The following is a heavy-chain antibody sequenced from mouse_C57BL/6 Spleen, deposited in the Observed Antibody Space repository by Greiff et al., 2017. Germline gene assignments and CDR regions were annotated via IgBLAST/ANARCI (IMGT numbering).Heavy chain of an antibody. Sequence: QVQLQQPGAELVKPGASVKLSCKASGYTFTSYWMQWVKQRPGQGLVWIGEIDPSDSFTNYNQKFKGKATWTVNTSSSTAYMQLSSLTSEYSAVYYCAKKAYDPFAYWGQGTLVTVSA. D-gene: IGHD2-3*01. CDR2: IDPSDSFT. J-gene: IGHJ3*01. CDR1: GYTFTSYW. V-gene: IGHV1-50*01. CDR3: AKKAYDPFAY.